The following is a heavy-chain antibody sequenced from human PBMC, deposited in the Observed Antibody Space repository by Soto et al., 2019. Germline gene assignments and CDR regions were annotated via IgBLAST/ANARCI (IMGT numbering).Heavy chain of an antibody. CDR1: GGTFSSYT. CDR2: IIPILGIA. Sequence: QVQLVQSGAEVKKPGSSVKVSCKASGGTFSSYTISWVRQAPGQGLEWMGRIIPILGIANYAQKFQGRVTITADKSTSTAYMELSSLRYEDTAVYYCARDRGITGTSGDYWGQGTLVTVSS. CDR3: ARDRGITGTSGDY. D-gene: IGHD1-20*01. J-gene: IGHJ4*02. V-gene: IGHV1-69*08.